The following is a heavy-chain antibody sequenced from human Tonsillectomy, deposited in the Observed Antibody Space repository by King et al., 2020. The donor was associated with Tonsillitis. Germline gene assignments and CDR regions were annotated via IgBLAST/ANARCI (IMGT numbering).Heavy chain of an antibody. Sequence: HVQLVESGGGVVQPGRSLRLSCAASGFTFSSYGMHWVRQAPGKGLEWVAVIVYDGGNKHYGDSVKGRFTISRDNSKNTVYLQMNSLRGEDTAVYYCAKDAAAAGARKPEFYFDYWGQGTLVTVSS. D-gene: IGHD6-13*01. CDR3: AKDAAAAGARKPEFYFDY. J-gene: IGHJ4*02. CDR2: IVYDGGNK. V-gene: IGHV3-30*18. CDR1: GFTFSSYG.